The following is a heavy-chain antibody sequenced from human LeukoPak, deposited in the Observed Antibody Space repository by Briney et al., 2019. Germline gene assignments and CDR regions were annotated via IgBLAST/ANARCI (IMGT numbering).Heavy chain of an antibody. CDR3: AKAGYGSGSYYTLSHFDY. CDR1: GFTFSSYA. Sequence: GGSLRLSCAASGFTFSSYAMSWVRQAPGKGLEWVSAISGSGGSTYYADSVKGRFTISRDNSKNTLYLQMNSLRAEDTAVYYCAKAGYGSGSYYTLSHFDYWGQGTQVTVSS. CDR2: ISGSGGST. J-gene: IGHJ4*02. D-gene: IGHD3-10*01. V-gene: IGHV3-23*01.